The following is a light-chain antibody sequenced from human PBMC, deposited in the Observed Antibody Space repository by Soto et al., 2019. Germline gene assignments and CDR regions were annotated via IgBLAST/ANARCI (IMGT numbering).Light chain of an antibody. J-gene: IGLJ1*01. V-gene: IGLV1-40*01. CDR3: QSYDRSLTDYV. CDR1: SSNIGAGYD. CDR2: DNT. Sequence: QSVLTQPPSVSGAPGQRVTISCTGSSSNIGAGYDVHWYQHLPGTAPNLLIFDNTNRPSGVPDRFSGSKSGTSASLAITGHQAEDEADYYCQSYDRSLTDYVFGTGTKLTVL.